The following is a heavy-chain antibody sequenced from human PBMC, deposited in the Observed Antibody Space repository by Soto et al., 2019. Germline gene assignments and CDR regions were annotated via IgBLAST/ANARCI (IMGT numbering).Heavy chain of an antibody. CDR2: IYYSGST. Sequence: KASETLSLTCTVSGGPISSSSYYWGWIRQPPGNGLEWIGSIYYSGSTYYNPSLKSRVTISVDTSKNQFSLKLSSVTAADTAVYYCAREWLVLNLGMDVWGQGTTVTVSS. CDR3: AREWLVLNLGMDV. D-gene: IGHD6-19*01. V-gene: IGHV4-39*01. J-gene: IGHJ6*02. CDR1: GGPISSSSYY.